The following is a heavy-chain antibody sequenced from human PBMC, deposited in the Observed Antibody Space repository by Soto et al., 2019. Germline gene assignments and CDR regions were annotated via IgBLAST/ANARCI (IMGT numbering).Heavy chain of an antibody. D-gene: IGHD1-26*01. CDR2: IYYSGST. Sequence: SETLSLTCTVSGGSISSSSYYWGWIRQPPGKGLEWIGSIYYSGSTYYNPSLKSRVTISVDTSKNQFSLKLSSVTAADTAVYYCARRLVGASSYYFDYWGQGTLVTVS. J-gene: IGHJ4*02. CDR3: ARRLVGASSYYFDY. CDR1: GGSISSSSYY. V-gene: IGHV4-39*01.